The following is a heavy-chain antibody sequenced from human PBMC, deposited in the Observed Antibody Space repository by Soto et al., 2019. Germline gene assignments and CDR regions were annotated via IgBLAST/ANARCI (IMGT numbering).Heavy chain of an antibody. V-gene: IGHV3-15*07. CDR2: IKSKADGETT. D-gene: IGHD3-22*01. J-gene: IGHJ4*01. Sequence: EVQLVESGGGLMKPGGSLRLSCAASGFTFSNAWMNWVRQAPGKGLEWVGRIKSKADGETTDYAAPVKGRFSISRDDSESTLYLEMISLRSEDTAVYYCPTLPRFDSSGYHYPTRDYWGHGTLVTVSS. CDR1: GFTFSNAW. CDR3: PTLPRFDSSGYHYPTRDY.